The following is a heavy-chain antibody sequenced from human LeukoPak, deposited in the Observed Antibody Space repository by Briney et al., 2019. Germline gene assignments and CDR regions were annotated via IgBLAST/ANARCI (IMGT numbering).Heavy chain of an antibody. V-gene: IGHV1-8*01. CDR3: AREAYGSGSFFDP. J-gene: IGHJ5*02. CDR2: MNPNSGNT. CDR1: GYTFTSYD. D-gene: IGHD3-10*01. Sequence: ASVKASCRASGYTFTSYDINWVRQATGQGLEWMGWMNPNSGNTGYAQKFQGRVTMTRNTSISTAYMELSSLRSEDTAVYYCAREAYGSGSFFDPWGQGTLVTVSS.